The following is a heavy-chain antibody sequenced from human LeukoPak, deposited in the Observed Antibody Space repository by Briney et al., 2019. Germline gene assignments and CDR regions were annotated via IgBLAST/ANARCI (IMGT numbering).Heavy chain of an antibody. V-gene: IGHV4-34*01. CDR1: GGSFSGYY. CDR2: INHSGST. CDR3: ARRGIVGATGVDY. J-gene: IGHJ4*02. D-gene: IGHD1-26*01. Sequence: PSETLSLTCAVYGGSFSGYYWSWIRQPPGKGLEWIGEINHSGSTNYNPSLKSRVTISVDTSKNQFSLKLSSVTAADTAVYYCARRGIVGATGVDYWGQGTLVTVSS.